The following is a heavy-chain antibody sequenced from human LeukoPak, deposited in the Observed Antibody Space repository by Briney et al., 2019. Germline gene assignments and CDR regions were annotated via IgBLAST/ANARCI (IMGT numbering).Heavy chain of an antibody. D-gene: IGHD6-13*01. CDR2: IKQDGSDK. CDR1: GFTFSSYW. V-gene: IGHV3-7*01. CDR3: AIIPRAAAGPSARSPFHY. J-gene: IGHJ4*02. Sequence: GSLRLSCEVSGFTFSSYWMSWVRQAPGKGLEWVANIKQDGSDKYYVDSVKGRFTISRDNAKNSLYLQMNSLRAEDTAVYYCAIIPRAAAGPSARSPFHYWGQGTLVTVSS.